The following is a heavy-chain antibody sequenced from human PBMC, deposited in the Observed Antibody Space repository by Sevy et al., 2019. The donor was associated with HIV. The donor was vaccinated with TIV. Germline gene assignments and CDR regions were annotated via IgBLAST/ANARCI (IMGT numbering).Heavy chain of an antibody. D-gene: IGHD3-10*01. CDR1: GYTFLNYG. CDR2: ISPYNGNT. Sequence: ASVKVSCKASGYTFLNYGISWVRQAPGQGLEWMGWISPYNGNTKYAQKLRGRVTMTTDTSTSKAYMEVRSLRSDDTAVYYCARNGARETLSFKYYYGMDVWGQGTTVTVSS. V-gene: IGHV1-18*01. J-gene: IGHJ6*02. CDR3: ARNGARETLSFKYYYGMDV.